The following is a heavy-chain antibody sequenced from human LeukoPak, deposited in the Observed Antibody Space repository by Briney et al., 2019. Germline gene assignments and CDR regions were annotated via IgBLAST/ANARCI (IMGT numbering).Heavy chain of an antibody. CDR1: GGSISSTSYY. CDR3: AREGEGYCSSTSCLYFDY. J-gene: IGHJ4*02. V-gene: IGHV4-39*07. Sequence: SETLSLTCVVSGGSISSTSYYWGWIRQPPGKGLEWIGSIYYSGSTYYSPSLKSRVTISVDTSKNQFSLKLSSVTAADTAVYYCAREGEGYCSSTSCLYFDYWGQGTLVTVSS. CDR2: IYYSGST. D-gene: IGHD2-2*01.